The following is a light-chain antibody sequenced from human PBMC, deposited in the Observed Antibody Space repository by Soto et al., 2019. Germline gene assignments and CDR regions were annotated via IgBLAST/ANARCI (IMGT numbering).Light chain of an antibody. Sequence: EIVFTQSPATLSLSPGERATLSCRASQSVSSYLAWYQQKPGQAPRPLIYGASTRATGIPARFSGSGSGTEFTLTISSLQSEDFAFYYCQQYGSFPWAVGRGTKVDIK. J-gene: IGKJ1*01. CDR2: GAS. V-gene: IGKV3-15*01. CDR3: QQYGSFPWA. CDR1: QSVSSY.